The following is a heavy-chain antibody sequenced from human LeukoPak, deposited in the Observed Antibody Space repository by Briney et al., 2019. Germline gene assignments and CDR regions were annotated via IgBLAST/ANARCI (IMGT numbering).Heavy chain of an antibody. V-gene: IGHV3-23*01. CDR3: ARGGHSSAFFDY. Sequence: GGSLRLSCAASGFSFSIYAMSWVRQAPGKGLEWVSTISGSGGSTYYADSVRGRFTTSRDNSKNTLYLQKKSLRAEDTAVYYCARGGHSSAFFDYWGQGTLVTVSS. J-gene: IGHJ4*02. D-gene: IGHD3-22*01. CDR2: ISGSGGST. CDR1: GFSFSIYA.